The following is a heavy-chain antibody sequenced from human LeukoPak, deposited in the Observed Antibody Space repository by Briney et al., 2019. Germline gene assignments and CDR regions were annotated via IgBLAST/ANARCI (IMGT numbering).Heavy chain of an antibody. J-gene: IGHJ4*02. V-gene: IGHV3-23*01. CDR3: AKGKIGAGGPFDY. Sequence: PGGCLRLSCAASGFTFSSYAMSWVRQAPGKGLEWVSGISDSGGNTYYPDSLKGRFAISRDNSKNTLYLQMNSLRAEDTAVYYCAKGKIGAGGPFDYWGQGTLDRVSS. D-gene: IGHD6-13*01. CDR1: GFTFSSYA. CDR2: ISDSGGNT.